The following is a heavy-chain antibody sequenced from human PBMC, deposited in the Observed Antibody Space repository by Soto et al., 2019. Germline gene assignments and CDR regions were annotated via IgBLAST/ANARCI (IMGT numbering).Heavy chain of an antibody. CDR1: GFTFSSYD. CDR2: IGTAGDT. Sequence: GGSLRLSCAASGFTFSSYDMHWVRQATGKGLEWVSAIGTAGDTYYPGSVKGRFTISRENAKNSLYLQMNSLRAEDTAVYYCARDSSPPYSSSSWFDPWGQGTLVTVSS. J-gene: IGHJ5*02. V-gene: IGHV3-13*01. CDR3: ARDSSPPYSSSSWFDP. D-gene: IGHD6-6*01.